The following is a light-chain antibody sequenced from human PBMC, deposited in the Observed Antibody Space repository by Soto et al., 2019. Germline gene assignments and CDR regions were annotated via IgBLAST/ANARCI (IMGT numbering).Light chain of an antibody. CDR2: AAS. V-gene: IGKV1-17*01. CDR1: QGIRNA. Sequence: DIQMTQSPPSLSASVGDRVTITCRASQGIRNALGWYQQKPGKAPKRLIYAASSLQSGVPSRFSGSGSGTEFTLTSSSLQPEDFATYYCLQHNSYPLTFGGGTKVEIK. J-gene: IGKJ4*01. CDR3: LQHNSYPLT.